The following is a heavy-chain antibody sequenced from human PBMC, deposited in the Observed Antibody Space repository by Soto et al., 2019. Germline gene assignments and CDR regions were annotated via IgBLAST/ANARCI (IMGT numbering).Heavy chain of an antibody. D-gene: IGHD2-21*01. Sequence: PSETLSLTCSVSGGSMSTYYWNWIRQAAGKGLEWIGRIYTSGSTSYNPSLKSRVTMSVDTSKNEVSLKMKSVTAADTAIYYCAGIGEEIYYGMDVWGQGTTVSVSS. CDR1: GGSMSTYY. V-gene: IGHV4-4*07. J-gene: IGHJ6*02. CDR3: AGIGEEIYYGMDV. CDR2: IYTSGST.